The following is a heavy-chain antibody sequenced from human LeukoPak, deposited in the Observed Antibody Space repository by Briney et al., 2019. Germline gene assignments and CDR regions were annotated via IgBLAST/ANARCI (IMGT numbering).Heavy chain of an antibody. CDR3: ARDRHKGQVHAFDI. V-gene: IGHV3-21*01. J-gene: IGHJ3*02. CDR2: ISSSSSYI. CDR1: RFTFSSYS. Sequence: GGSLRLSCAASRFTFSSYSMNWVRQAPGKGLEWVSSISSSSSYIYYADSVKGRFTISRDNAKNSLYLQMNSLRAEDTAVYYCARDRHKGQVHAFDIWGQGTMVTVSS.